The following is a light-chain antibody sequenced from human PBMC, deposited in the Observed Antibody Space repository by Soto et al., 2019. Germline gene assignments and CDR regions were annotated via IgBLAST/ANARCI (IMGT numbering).Light chain of an antibody. V-gene: IGLV2-8*01. CDR3: SAHAGSNNPVA. Sequence: QSALTQPPSASGSPGQSVTISCTGSSSDIGAYNFVSWYQQHPGKAPTVIISEVYKRPSGVPSRFSGSQSGNTASLTISGLQADYEADYYCSAHAGSNNPVAFGGGTKLTVL. CDR1: SSDIGAYNF. CDR2: EVY. J-gene: IGLJ1*01.